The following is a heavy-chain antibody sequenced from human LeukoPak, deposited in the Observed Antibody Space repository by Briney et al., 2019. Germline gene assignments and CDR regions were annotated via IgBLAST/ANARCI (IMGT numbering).Heavy chain of an antibody. CDR2: INPNSGVT. V-gene: IGHV1-2*06. Sequence: ASVKVSCKASGYTFTGYYMHWVRQAPGQGLEWMGRINPNSGVTNYAQKFQGRVTMTRDTSISTAYMELSRLRSDDTAVYYCARDIVVVPAAMGVDYWGQGTLVTVSS. D-gene: IGHD2-2*01. J-gene: IGHJ4*02. CDR1: GYTFTGYY. CDR3: ARDIVVVPAAMGVDY.